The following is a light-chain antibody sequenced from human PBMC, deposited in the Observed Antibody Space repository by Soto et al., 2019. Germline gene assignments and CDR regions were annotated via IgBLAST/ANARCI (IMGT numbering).Light chain of an antibody. CDR2: AAS. Sequence: DIQMTQSPSSLSASIGDRVTITCRASQTVNTYLHWYQQKPGKAPKLLIYAASNLQSGVPSRFSGSGSGTNFTLSFNSLQPEDSATYYCQQGYSNPWTFGQGTKGDIK. J-gene: IGKJ1*01. V-gene: IGKV1-39*01. CDR1: QTVNTY. CDR3: QQGYSNPWT.